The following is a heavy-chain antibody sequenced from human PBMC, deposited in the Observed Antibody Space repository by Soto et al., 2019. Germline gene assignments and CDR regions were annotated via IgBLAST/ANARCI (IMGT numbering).Heavy chain of an antibody. CDR3: ARVGRGTRYFDY. D-gene: IGHD3-16*01. J-gene: IGHJ4*02. CDR2: SIPIFGTA. V-gene: IGHV1-69*01. Sequence: QVQLVQSGAEVKKPGSSVKVSCKASGGTFSSYAISWVRQAPGQGLEWMGGSIPIFGTANYAQKLQGRVTITADESTSTAYRELSSLRSEDTAVYYCARVGRGTRYFDYWGQGTLVTVSS. CDR1: GGTFSSYA.